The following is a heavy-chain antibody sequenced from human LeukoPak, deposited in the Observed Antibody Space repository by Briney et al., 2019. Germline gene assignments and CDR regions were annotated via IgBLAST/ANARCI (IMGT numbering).Heavy chain of an antibody. Sequence: PGGSLRLSCAASGFSFSNFAIHWVRQAPGKGLEWLAVISHDGGTKHYADSVKGRFTISRDNSNNSLSLQMNSLSAEDTAVYYCARARGRWHLLPLDFWGQGTPVTVSS. D-gene: IGHD1-26*01. CDR1: GFSFSNFA. CDR3: ARARGRWHLLPLDF. V-gene: IGHV3-30*04. CDR2: ISHDGGTK. J-gene: IGHJ4*02.